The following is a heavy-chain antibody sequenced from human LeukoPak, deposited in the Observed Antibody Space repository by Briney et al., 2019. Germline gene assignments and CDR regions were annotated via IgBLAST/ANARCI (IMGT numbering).Heavy chain of an antibody. Sequence: GESLKISCKGSGYSFTSYWIGWVRQMPGKGLEWMGIIYPGDSDTRYSPSFQGQVTISADKSISTAYLQWSSLKASDTAMYYCARSVVPAAVGGYYYYGMDVWGQGTTVTVSS. CDR1: GYSFTSYW. CDR3: ARSVVPAAVGGYYYYGMDV. J-gene: IGHJ6*02. CDR2: IYPGDSDT. V-gene: IGHV5-51*01. D-gene: IGHD2-2*01.